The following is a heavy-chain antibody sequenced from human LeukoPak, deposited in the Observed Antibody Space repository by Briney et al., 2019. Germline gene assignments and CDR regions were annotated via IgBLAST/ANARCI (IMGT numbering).Heavy chain of an antibody. V-gene: IGHV1-8*01. J-gene: IGHJ4*02. D-gene: IGHD6-19*01. CDR2: MNPNSGNT. CDR3: ARAGLGGVAVAGRLGY. CDR1: GYTFTSYD. Sequence: ASVKVSCKASGYTFTSYDINWVRQATGQGLEWMGWMNPNSGNTGYAQKFQGRVTMTRNTSISTAYMELSSLRSEGTAVYYCARAGLGGVAVAGRLGYWGQGTLVTVSS.